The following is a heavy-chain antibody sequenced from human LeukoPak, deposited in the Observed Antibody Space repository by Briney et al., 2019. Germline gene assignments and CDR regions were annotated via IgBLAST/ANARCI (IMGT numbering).Heavy chain of an antibody. CDR3: ARDRDEDFWSGYYTFDC. V-gene: IGHV3-33*01. CDR1: GFTFSSYG. CDR2: IWYDGSNK. D-gene: IGHD3-3*01. Sequence: GRSLRLSCAASGFTFSSYGMHWVRQAPGKGLEWVAVIWYDGSNKYYADSVKGRFTIFRDNSKNTLYLQMNSLRAEDTAVYYCARDRDEDFWSGYYTFDCWGQGTLVTVSS. J-gene: IGHJ4*02.